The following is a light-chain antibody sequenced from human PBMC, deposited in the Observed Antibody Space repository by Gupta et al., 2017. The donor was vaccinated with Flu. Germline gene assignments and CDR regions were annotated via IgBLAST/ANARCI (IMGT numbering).Light chain of an antibody. CDR2: GAS. J-gene: IGKJ1*01. CDR1: ETVNSGY. Sequence: VVFTQSPGTLSLSPGERATLSCKASETVNSGYLGWYQQNPGHAPRLLIYGASSRATGIPDRFSGRGCGTEFTLAISRLEPEDFAVYYCHHYCSSLWPFGQGTKVEVK. CDR3: HHYCSSLWP. V-gene: IGKV3-20*01.